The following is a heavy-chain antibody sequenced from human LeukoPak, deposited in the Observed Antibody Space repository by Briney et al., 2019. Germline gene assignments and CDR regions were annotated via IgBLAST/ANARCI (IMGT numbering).Heavy chain of an antibody. J-gene: IGHJ5*02. V-gene: IGHV1-69*04. Sequence: SVKVSCKASGGTFSSYAISWVRQAPGQGLEWMGRIIPILGIANYAQKFQGRVTITADKSTSTAYMELSSLRSEDTAVYYCARSSSWPGGDWFDPWGQGTLVTVSS. D-gene: IGHD6-13*01. CDR3: ARSSSWPGGDWFDP. CDR2: IIPILGIA. CDR1: GGTFSSYA.